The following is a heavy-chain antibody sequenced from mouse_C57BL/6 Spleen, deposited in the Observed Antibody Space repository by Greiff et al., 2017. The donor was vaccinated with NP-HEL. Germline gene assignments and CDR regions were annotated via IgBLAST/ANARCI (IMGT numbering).Heavy chain of an antibody. Sequence: VQLKQSGPELVKPGASVKISCKASGYSFTDYNMNWVKQSNGKSLEWIGVINPNYGTTSYNQKFKGKATLTVDQSSSTAYMQLNSLTSEDSAVYYCAKRGIYYDYDGGDYYAMDYWGQGTSVTVSS. CDR2: INPNYGTT. CDR1: GYSFTDYN. CDR3: AKRGIYYDYDGGDYYAMDY. V-gene: IGHV1-39*01. D-gene: IGHD2-4*01. J-gene: IGHJ4*01.